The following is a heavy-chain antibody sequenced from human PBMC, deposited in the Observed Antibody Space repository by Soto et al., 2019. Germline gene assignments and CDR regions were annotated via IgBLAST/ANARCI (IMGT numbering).Heavy chain of an antibody. D-gene: IGHD6-13*01. CDR3: ASQIPAAAGNGMDV. CDR1: GGSISSSSYY. Sequence: PSETLSLTCTVSGGSISSSSYYWGWIRQRPGKGLEWIGSIYYSGSTYYNPSLKSRVTISVDTSKNQFSLKLSSVTAAGTAVYYCASQIPAAAGNGMDVWGQGTTVTVSS. CDR2: IYYSGST. V-gene: IGHV4-39*01. J-gene: IGHJ6*02.